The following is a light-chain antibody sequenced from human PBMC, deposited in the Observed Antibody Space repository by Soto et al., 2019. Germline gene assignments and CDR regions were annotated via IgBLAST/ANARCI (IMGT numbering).Light chain of an antibody. CDR1: QSIGNN. V-gene: IGKV3-15*01. Sequence: IVMKQSPATLSVSPGARATLSCRASQSIGNNLAWYQQQPGQAPRLLIYGASTTASGIPARFSGSGSGTEFTLTISSLQSEDFAVYYCLHYKDWPRWTFGQGTKVDIK. CDR3: LHYKDWPRWT. J-gene: IGKJ1*01. CDR2: GAS.